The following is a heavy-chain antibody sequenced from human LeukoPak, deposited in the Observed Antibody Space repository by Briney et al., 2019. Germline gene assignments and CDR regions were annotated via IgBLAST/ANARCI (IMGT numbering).Heavy chain of an antibody. Sequence: SETLSLTCTVSGASMTISSYYWAWIRQSPGQGLQWIGNIYYNERTSYTPSLKSRVTMSIDTSKNQFSLRLSSVTAADTAVYYCLGEGYCSGGACYGDGTSWGQGTLIIVSS. CDR3: LGEGYCSGGACYGDGTS. CDR1: GASMTISSYY. D-gene: IGHD2-15*01. CDR2: IYYNERT. V-gene: IGHV4-39*07. J-gene: IGHJ4*02.